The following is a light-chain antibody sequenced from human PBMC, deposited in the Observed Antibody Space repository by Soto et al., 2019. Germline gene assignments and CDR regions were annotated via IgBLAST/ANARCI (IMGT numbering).Light chain of an antibody. CDR3: SSFTSSITYV. V-gene: IGLV2-14*01. Sequence: QSALTQPASVSGSPGQSITISCTGTSSDVGGYDSVCWYQQHPGKAPKVMIYGVTNRPSGVSDRFSGSKSGNTASLTISGLQAEDEADYYCSSFTSSITYVFGNGTKVTVL. CDR2: GVT. J-gene: IGLJ1*01. CDR1: SSDVGGYDS.